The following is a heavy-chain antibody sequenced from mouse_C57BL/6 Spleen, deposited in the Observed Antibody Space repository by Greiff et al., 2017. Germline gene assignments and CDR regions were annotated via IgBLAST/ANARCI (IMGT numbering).Heavy chain of an antibody. CDR2: INPNNGGT. Sequence: VQLQQSGPELVKPGASVKISCKASGYTFTDYYMNWVKQSHGKSLEWIGDINPNNGGTSYNQKFKGKATLTVDKSSSTAYMELRSLKSEDSAVYYCARSLTGNYFDYWGQGTTLTVSS. CDR3: ARSLTGNYFDY. D-gene: IGHD4-1*01. J-gene: IGHJ2*01. CDR1: GYTFTDYY. V-gene: IGHV1-26*01.